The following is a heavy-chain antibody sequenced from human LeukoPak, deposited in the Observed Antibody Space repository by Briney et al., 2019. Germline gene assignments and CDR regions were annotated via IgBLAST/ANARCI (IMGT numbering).Heavy chain of an antibody. J-gene: IGHJ6*04. V-gene: IGHV3-23*01. D-gene: IGHD3-10*02. CDR1: GFTFSRYG. CDR2: IRGSGGGT. CDR3: AELGITMIGGV. Sequence: TGGSLRLSCEASGFTFSRYGMSWVRQAPGKGLEWVSAIRGSGGGTYYADSVKGRFTISRDNSKNTLYLQMNSLRAEDTAVYYCAELGITMIGGVWGKGTTVTISS.